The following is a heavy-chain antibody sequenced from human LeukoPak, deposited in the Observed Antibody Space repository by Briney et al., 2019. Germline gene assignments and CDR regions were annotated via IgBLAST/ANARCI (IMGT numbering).Heavy chain of an antibody. CDR2: IYTSGST. D-gene: IGHD3-10*01. Sequence: SETLSLTCTVSGGSISSGSYYWSWIRQPAGKGLEGIGRIYTSGSTNYNPALKSRVTISVDTSTNQFSLKLSSVTAADTAVYYCARGSSGSGSYYNPYGMDVWGKGTTVTVSS. CDR3: ARGSSGSGSYYNPYGMDV. CDR1: GGSISSGSYY. V-gene: IGHV4-61*02. J-gene: IGHJ6*04.